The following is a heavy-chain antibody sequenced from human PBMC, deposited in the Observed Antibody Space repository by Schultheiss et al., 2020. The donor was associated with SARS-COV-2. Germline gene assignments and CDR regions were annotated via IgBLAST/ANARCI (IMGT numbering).Heavy chain of an antibody. D-gene: IGHD2-15*01. Sequence: VPGQGLEWMGIINTSGGSTSYAQKFRGRVTMTRDTSTSIVYMELSRLRSDDTAVYYCAREGYCSGGSCHYNWFDPWGQGTLVTVSS. CDR3: AREGYCSGGSCHYNWFDP. CDR2: INTSGGST. V-gene: IGHV1-46*01. J-gene: IGHJ5*02.